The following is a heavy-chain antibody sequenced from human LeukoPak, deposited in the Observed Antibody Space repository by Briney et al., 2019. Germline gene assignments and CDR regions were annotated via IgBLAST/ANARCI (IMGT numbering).Heavy chain of an antibody. J-gene: IGHJ4*02. CDR3: ASIVGATDRFDY. Sequence: SVKVSCKASGGTFSSYAISWVRQAPGQGLEWMGRIIPILGIANYAQMFQGRVTITADKSTSTAYMELSSLRSEDTAVYYCASIVGATDRFDYWGQGTLVTVSS. CDR2: IIPILGIA. D-gene: IGHD1-26*01. CDR1: GGTFSSYA. V-gene: IGHV1-69*04.